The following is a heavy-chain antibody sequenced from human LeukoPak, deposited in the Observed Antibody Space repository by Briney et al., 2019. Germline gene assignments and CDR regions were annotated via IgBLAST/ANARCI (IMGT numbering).Heavy chain of an antibody. Sequence: SETLSLTCTVSGGSVSSGSYYWSWIRQPPGKGLEWIGYIYYSGSTNYNPSLKSRVTISVDTSKNQFSLKLNSVTAADTAMYYCARSGGYWFDPWGQGTLVTISS. CDR1: GGSVSSGSYY. V-gene: IGHV4-61*01. D-gene: IGHD3-10*01. CDR2: IYYSGST. J-gene: IGHJ5*02. CDR3: ARSGGYWFDP.